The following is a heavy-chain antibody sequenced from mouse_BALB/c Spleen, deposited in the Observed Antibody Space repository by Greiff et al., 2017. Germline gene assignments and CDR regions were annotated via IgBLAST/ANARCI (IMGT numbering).Heavy chain of an antibody. Sequence: EVQLVESGPGLVKPSQSLSLTCTVTGYSITSDYAWNWIRQFPGNKLEWMGYISYSGSTSYNPSLKSRISITRDTSKNQFFLQLNSVTTEDTATYYCARSYGKEGFAYWGQGTLVTVSA. CDR3: ARSYGKEGFAY. V-gene: IGHV3-2*02. J-gene: IGHJ3*01. D-gene: IGHD2-1*01. CDR1: GYSITSDYA. CDR2: ISYSGST.